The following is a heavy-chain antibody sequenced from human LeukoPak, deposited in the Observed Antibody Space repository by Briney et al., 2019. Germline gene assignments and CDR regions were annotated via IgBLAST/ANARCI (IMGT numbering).Heavy chain of an antibody. J-gene: IGHJ4*02. V-gene: IGHV4-59*08. D-gene: IGHD1-26*01. Sequence: PSETLSLTCTVSGGSISSYYWNWMRQPPGKGLEWIRYISYGGRTNYNPSLQSRVTISVDTSKTQFSLNLASVTAADTAVYYCARALLGEFPDYFDYWGQGSLVTVSS. CDR2: ISYGGRT. CDR1: GGSISSYY. CDR3: ARALLGEFPDYFDY.